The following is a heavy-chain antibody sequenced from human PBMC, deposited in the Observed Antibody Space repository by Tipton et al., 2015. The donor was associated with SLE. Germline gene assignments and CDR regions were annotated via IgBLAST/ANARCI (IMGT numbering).Heavy chain of an antibody. Sequence: TLSLTCTVSGASISSYYWSWVRQPPGKGLEWIGFISYSGRTNYNPSLKSRVPISVGTSRNQFSLKLSSVTAADTAFYYCARRWDTSTWDYWGQGTLVSVSS. V-gene: IGHV4-59*08. CDR3: ARRWDTSTWDY. D-gene: IGHD6-13*01. CDR1: GASISSYY. J-gene: IGHJ4*02. CDR2: ISYSGRT.